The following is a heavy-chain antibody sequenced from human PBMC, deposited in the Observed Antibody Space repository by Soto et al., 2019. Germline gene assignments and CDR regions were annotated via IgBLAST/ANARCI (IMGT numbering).Heavy chain of an antibody. V-gene: IGHV1-69*04. J-gene: IGHJ4*02. D-gene: IGHD3-16*02. CDR3: ARDQGELSLWPCYY. Sequence: GASVKVCCKASGVTFSSYTISWVRQAPGQGLEWMGRIIPILGIANSAQKFQGRFSITADKSTGTAYMELSSLRSDDTAVYYCARDQGELSLWPCYYWGQGTLVTVSS. CDR2: IIPILGIA. CDR1: GVTFSSYT.